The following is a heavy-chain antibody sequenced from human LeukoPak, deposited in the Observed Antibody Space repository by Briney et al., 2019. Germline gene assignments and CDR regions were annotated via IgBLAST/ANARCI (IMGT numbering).Heavy chain of an antibody. CDR1: GYTFTSYA. CDR2: INAGNGNT. J-gene: IGHJ3*02. Sequence: ASVKVSCKASGYTFTSYAMHWVRQAPGQRLEWMGWINAGNGNTKYSQKFQGRVTITRDTPASTAYMELSSLRSEDTAVYYCARGRGLGVLRFLEWLPNHDYDAFDIWGQGTMVTVSS. D-gene: IGHD3-3*01. V-gene: IGHV1-3*01. CDR3: ARGRGLGVLRFLEWLPNHDYDAFDI.